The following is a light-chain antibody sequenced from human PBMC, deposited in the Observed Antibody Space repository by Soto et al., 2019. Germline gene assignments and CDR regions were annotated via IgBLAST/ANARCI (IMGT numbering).Light chain of an antibody. CDR1: SSDVGGYNY. V-gene: IGLV2-8*01. Sequence: QSALTQPPSASGSPGQSVTISCTGTSSDVGGYNYVSWYQQHPGKAPKLIIYEVNKRPSGVPDRFSGSKSGKTASLTVSGLQAEDEANYYCSSYRGAKNVLFGGGTKVTVL. CDR3: SSYRGAKNVL. CDR2: EVN. J-gene: IGLJ3*02.